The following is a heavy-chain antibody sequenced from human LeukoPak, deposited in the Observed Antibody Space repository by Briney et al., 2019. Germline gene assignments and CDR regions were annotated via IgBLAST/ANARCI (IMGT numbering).Heavy chain of an antibody. Sequence: ASVKVSCKATGYTFTGYYMHWVRQAPGQGLEWMGWINPNSGGTNYAQKFQGRVTMTRDTSISTAYMELSRLRSDDTAVYYCARDHYYYSSGYYQQWGQGTLVTVSS. CDR2: INPNSGGT. J-gene: IGHJ4*02. D-gene: IGHD3-22*01. CDR1: GYTFTGYY. V-gene: IGHV1-2*02. CDR3: ARDHYYYSSGYYQQ.